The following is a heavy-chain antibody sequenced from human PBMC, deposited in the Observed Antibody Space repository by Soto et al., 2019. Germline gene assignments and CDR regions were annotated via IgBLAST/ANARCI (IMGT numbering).Heavy chain of an antibody. CDR3: VVDSGIVEGSMEG. CDR2: IVVGSGNT. J-gene: IGHJ6*02. D-gene: IGHD3-22*01. Sequence: ASVKVSCKASGFTFTSSAIQWMRQARGQRLEWIGWIVVGSGNTNYAQKFQERVTITRDMSTSTAYMELRSLRSEDTAVYYVVVDSGIVEGSMEGRGPGTTVTVAS. V-gene: IGHV1-58*02. CDR1: GFTFTSSA.